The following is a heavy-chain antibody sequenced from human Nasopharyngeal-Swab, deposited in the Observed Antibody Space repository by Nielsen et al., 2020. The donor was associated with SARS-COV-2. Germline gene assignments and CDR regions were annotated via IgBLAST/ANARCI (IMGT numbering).Heavy chain of an antibody. CDR1: GGSVSSSNW. J-gene: IGHJ1*01. V-gene: IGHV4-4*02. CDR3: ASSYYYDSSGYSKGIAEYFQH. D-gene: IGHD3-22*01. CDR2: IYHSGST. Sequence: SETLSLTCAVSGGSVSSSNWWSWVRQPPRKGLEWIGEIYHSGSTNYNPSLKSRVTISVDTSKNQFSLKLSSVTAADTAVYYCASSYYYDSSGYSKGIAEYFQHWGQGTLVTVSS.